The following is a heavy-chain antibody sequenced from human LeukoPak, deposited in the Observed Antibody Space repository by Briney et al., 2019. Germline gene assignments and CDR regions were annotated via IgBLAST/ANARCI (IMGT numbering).Heavy chain of an antibody. V-gene: IGHV3-74*01. J-gene: IGHJ4*02. CDR2: INTDGSIT. CDR3: ARDRGPRTGFMVREAYDY. Sequence: GGSLRLSCTGSGIGFGNFAMDWVRQAPGKGLVWVSRINTDGSITNYADSVKGRFSISRDNAKNTLYLQMSSLRAEDTAVYYCARDRGPRTGFMVREAYDYWGQGTLVTVSS. D-gene: IGHD3-10*01. CDR1: GIGFGNFA.